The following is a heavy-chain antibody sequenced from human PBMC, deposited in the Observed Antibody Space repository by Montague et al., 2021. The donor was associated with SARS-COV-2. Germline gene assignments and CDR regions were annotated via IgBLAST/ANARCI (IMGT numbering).Heavy chain of an antibody. CDR2: LYTSGGT. Sequence: SETLSLTCTVSGASISNYYWTWIRQPAGKGLEWIGRLYTSGGTTYNPSLKSGVTMSVDTSKNQFSLNVTSVTAADTAIYYCARESGYSSGWRYYYVMDVWGQGTTVTVS. J-gene: IGHJ6*02. CDR1: GASISNYY. D-gene: IGHD6-19*01. CDR3: ARESGYSSGWRYYYVMDV. V-gene: IGHV4-4*07.